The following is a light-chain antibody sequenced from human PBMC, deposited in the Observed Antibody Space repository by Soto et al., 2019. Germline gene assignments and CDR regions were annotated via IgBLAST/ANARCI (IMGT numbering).Light chain of an antibody. Sequence: QSALTQPASVSGSARQSITSSCTGTSSDVGSYNLVSWYQQHPGKAPKLMIYEGSKRPSGVSNRFSGSKSGNTASLTISGLQAEDEADYYCCSYAGSSTVVFGGGTKLTVL. CDR1: SSDVGSYNL. J-gene: IGLJ2*01. CDR2: EGS. CDR3: CSYAGSSTVV. V-gene: IGLV2-23*01.